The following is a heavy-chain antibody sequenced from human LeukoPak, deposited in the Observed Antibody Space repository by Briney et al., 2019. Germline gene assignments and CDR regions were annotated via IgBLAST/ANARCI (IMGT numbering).Heavy chain of an antibody. V-gene: IGHV4-34*01. CDR1: GGSFSGYY. CDR3: GGGVVVVASTFNWFDP. Sequence: SETLSLTCAVYGGSFSGYYWGWTPPPPGKGPVWVGEIIHSGSTNHHPSPKSRITISVDTTKNQFPQKLSPGTAADTAVYYCGGGVVVVASTFNWFDPWGQGTLVTVSS. D-gene: IGHD2-15*01. J-gene: IGHJ5*02. CDR2: IIHSGST.